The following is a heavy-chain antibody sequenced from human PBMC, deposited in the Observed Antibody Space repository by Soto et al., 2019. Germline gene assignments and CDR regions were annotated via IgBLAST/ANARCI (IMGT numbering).Heavy chain of an antibody. CDR3: ARDHHRYSGYDYVDY. Sequence: QVQLVESGGGLVKPGGSLRLSCAASGFTFSDYYMSWIRQAPGKGLEWVSYISSSSSYTNYADSVKGRFTISRDNAKNSLYLLMSSLRAEDTAVYYCARDHHRYSGYDYVDYWGQGTLVTVSS. J-gene: IGHJ4*02. CDR2: ISSSSSYT. D-gene: IGHD5-12*01. V-gene: IGHV3-11*05. CDR1: GFTFSDYY.